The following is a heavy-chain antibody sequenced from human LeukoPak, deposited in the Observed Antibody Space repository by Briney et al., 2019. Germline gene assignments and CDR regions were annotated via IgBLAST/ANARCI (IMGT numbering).Heavy chain of an antibody. D-gene: IGHD3-22*01. J-gene: IGHJ4*02. Sequence: PVKVSCKASGGTFSSYAISWVRQAPGQGLEWMGRIIPILGIANYAQKFQGRVTITADKSTSTAYMELSSLRSEDTAVYYCARDAGDSSGYYYYWGQGTLVTVSS. CDR1: GGTFSSYA. CDR2: IIPILGIA. CDR3: ARDAGDSSGYYYY. V-gene: IGHV1-69*04.